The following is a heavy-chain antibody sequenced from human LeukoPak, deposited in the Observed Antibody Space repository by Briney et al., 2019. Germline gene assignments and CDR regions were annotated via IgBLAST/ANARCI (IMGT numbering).Heavy chain of an antibody. D-gene: IGHD3-22*01. V-gene: IGHV4-38-2*02. CDR3: ARRVFYYDGSGYLRSNYFDY. CDR1: GYSISGGYY. CDR2: IYHSGST. Sequence: PSETLSLTCTVSGYSISGGYYWGWIRQPPGKGLEWIGSIYHSGSTYYNPSLKSRVTISVDPSKNQFSLKLSSVTAADTAVYYCARRVFYYDGSGYLRSNYFDYWGQGTLVTVSS. J-gene: IGHJ4*02.